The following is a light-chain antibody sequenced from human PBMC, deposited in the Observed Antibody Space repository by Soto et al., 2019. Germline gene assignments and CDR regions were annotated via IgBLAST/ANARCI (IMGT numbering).Light chain of an antibody. Sequence: EIVLTQSPGTLSLSPGERATLSCRASQSVSSSYLAWYQQKPGQAPRLLIYGASSRPTGIPDRFSGSGSGTDFTLTISRLEPEEFAVYYCQQYCSSLFTFGPGTKVDIK. J-gene: IGKJ3*01. CDR1: QSVSSSY. CDR3: QQYCSSLFT. CDR2: GAS. V-gene: IGKV3-20*01.